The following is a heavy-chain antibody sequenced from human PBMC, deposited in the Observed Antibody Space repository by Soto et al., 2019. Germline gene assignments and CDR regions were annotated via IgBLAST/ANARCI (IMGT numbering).Heavy chain of an antibody. CDR3: AKDLQTYYESRDYFSPFDS. J-gene: IGHJ4*02. V-gene: IGHV3-23*01. Sequence: EVQLLESGGGLVQPGGSPRLSCAASGFTFPNYAMGWVRQAPGKGLEWVSSIDVSGGRQFYADSVHGRFTISRDNSASMVYLQMNSLRADDTAVYYCAKDLQTYYESRDYFSPFDSWGQGILVTVSS. D-gene: IGHD3-22*01. CDR2: IDVSGGRQ. CDR1: GFTFPNYA.